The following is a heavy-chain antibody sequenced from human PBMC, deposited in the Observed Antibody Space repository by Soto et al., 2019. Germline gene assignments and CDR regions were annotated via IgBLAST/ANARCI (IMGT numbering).Heavy chain of an antibody. CDR1: GYTFTSYA. Sequence: QVQLVQSGAEVKKPGASVKVSCKASGYTFTSYAMHWVRQAPGQRLEWMGWINAGNGNTKYSQEFQGRVTITRDTSASTAYMERSSLRSEDTAVYYGARTPLIVVVVAGYDYWGQGTLVTVSS. CDR3: ARTPLIVVVVAGYDY. CDR2: INAGNGNT. V-gene: IGHV1-3*01. J-gene: IGHJ4*02. D-gene: IGHD2-15*01.